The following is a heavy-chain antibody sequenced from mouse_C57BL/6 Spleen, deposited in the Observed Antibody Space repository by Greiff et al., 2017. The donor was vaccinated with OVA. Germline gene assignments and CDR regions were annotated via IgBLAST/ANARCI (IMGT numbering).Heavy chain of an antibody. Sequence: EVQLQQSGAELVKPGASVKLSCTASGFNIKDYYMHWVKQRTEQGLEWIGRIDPEDGETKYAPKFQGKATITADTSSNTAYLQLSSLTSEDTAVYYCARYYDGYQYYFDYWGQGTTLTVSS. CDR2: IDPEDGET. V-gene: IGHV14-2*01. CDR3: ARYYDGYQYYFDY. J-gene: IGHJ2*01. CDR1: GFNIKDYY. D-gene: IGHD2-3*01.